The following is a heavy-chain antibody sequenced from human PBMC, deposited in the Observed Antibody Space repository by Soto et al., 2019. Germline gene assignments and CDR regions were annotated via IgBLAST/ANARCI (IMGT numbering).Heavy chain of an antibody. CDR2: LSGGDDST. D-gene: IGHD3-10*01. V-gene: IGHV3-23*01. CDR1: GFTFSHFA. CDR3: AKKYHYGSRTYLYYFDY. J-gene: IGHJ4*02. Sequence: PGGSLRLSCAASGFTFSHFAMSWVRQAPGKGLEWVSTLSGGDDSTYYADSVKDRFTISRDNSKNTLYLQLNSLRAEDTAVYYCAKKYHYGSRTYLYYFDYWGQGTLVTVSS.